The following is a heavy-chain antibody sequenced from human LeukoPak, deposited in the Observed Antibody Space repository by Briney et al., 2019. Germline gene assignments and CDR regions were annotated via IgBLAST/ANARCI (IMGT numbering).Heavy chain of an antibody. J-gene: IGHJ4*02. CDR3: AKFPSGAYYFEN. Sequence: GGSLRLSCAVSGFTFSSYAMTWVRQTPGKGLEWVSAITASGGGTYYADSVKGRFTISRDNSKNTLYLQVNSLRAEDTAVYYCAKFPSGAYYFENWGQGTLATVS. CDR2: ITASGGGT. V-gene: IGHV3-23*01. D-gene: IGHD4-17*01. CDR1: GFTFSSYA.